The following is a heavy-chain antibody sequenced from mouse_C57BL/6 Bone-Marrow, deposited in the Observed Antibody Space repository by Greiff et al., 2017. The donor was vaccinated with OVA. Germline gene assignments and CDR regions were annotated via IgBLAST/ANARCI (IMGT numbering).Heavy chain of an antibody. Sequence: EVMLVESGGGLVQPKGSLKLSCAASGFSFNTYAMNWVRQAPGKGLEWVARIRSKSNNYATYYADSVKDRFTISRDDSESMLYLQMNNLKTEDTAMYYCVRQGGTTVVRGDYYAMDYWGQGTSVTVSS. CDR1: GFSFNTYA. V-gene: IGHV10-1*01. CDR3: VRQGGTTVVRGDYYAMDY. D-gene: IGHD1-1*01. CDR2: IRSKSNNYAT. J-gene: IGHJ4*01.